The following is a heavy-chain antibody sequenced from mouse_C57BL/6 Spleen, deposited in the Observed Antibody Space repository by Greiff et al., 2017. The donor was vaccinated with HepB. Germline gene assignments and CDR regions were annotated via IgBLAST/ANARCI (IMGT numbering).Heavy chain of an antibody. D-gene: IGHD3-2*02. CDR3: ARQGSSGYFDY. Sequence: EVHLVESGGGLVQPGGSLKLSCAASGFTFSDYGMAWVRQAPRKGPEWVAFISNLAYSIYYADTVTGRFTISRENAKNTLYLEMSSLRSEDTAMYYCARQGSSGYFDYWGQGTTLTVSS. CDR1: GFTFSDYG. J-gene: IGHJ2*01. V-gene: IGHV5-15*01. CDR2: ISNLAYSI.